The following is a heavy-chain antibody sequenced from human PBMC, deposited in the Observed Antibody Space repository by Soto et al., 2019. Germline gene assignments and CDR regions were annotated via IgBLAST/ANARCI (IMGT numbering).Heavy chain of an antibody. CDR3: ARFSTSCLLALDY. J-gene: IGHJ4*02. CDR1: GFTFSSYS. D-gene: IGHD2-2*01. V-gene: IGHV3-48*01. CDR2: ISSSSSTI. Sequence: EVQLVESGGGLVQPGGSLRLSCAASGFTFSSYSMNWVRQAPGKGLEWVSYISSSSSTIYYADSVKGRFTISRDNAKNSLYLQMNGLRADDTAVYYCARFSTSCLLALDYGGQGALVSVSS.